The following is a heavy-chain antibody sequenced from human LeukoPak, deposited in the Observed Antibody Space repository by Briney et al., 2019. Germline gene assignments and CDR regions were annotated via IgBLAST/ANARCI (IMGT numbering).Heavy chain of an antibody. CDR2: INHSGST. CDR1: GGSFSGYY. D-gene: IGHD3-10*01. CDR3: ARHHYYYGSGTYYTAIDS. J-gene: IGHJ4*02. Sequence: SETLSLTCAVYGGSFSGYYWSWIRQPPGKGLEWIGEINHSGSTNYNPSLKSRVTISVDTSKNQLSLKLSSVTAADTAVYFCARHHYYYGSGTYYTAIDSWGQGTLVTVSS. V-gene: IGHV4-34*01.